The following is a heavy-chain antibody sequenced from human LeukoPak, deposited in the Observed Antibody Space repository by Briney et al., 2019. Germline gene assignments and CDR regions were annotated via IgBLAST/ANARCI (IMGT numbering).Heavy chain of an antibody. Sequence: TPGGSLRLSCAASGFTFSDYYMSWIRQAPGKGLEWVSYISSSGSTIYYADSVKGRFTISRDNAKNSLYLQMNSLRAEDTAVYYCASIVVVPAWYYYYGMDVWGQGTTVTVSS. J-gene: IGHJ6*02. D-gene: IGHD2-2*01. V-gene: IGHV3-11*01. CDR3: ASIVVVPAWYYYYGMDV. CDR2: ISSSGSTI. CDR1: GFTFSDYY.